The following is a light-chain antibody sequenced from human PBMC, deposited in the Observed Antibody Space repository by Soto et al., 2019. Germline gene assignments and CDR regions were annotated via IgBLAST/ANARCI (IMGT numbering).Light chain of an antibody. CDR1: QGISGW. Sequence: DIQMTQSPSSVSASVGDRVTITCRASQGISGWLAWYQQKPGKAPKLLIYAASSLQSGGPSRFSGSGSGTDFALPISSLQPEDFATYYCQQANSFPLTFGGGTKVEIK. V-gene: IGKV1-12*01. CDR3: QQANSFPLT. J-gene: IGKJ4*01. CDR2: AAS.